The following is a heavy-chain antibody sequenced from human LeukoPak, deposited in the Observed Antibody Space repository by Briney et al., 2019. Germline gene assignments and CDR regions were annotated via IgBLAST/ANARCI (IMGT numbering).Heavy chain of an antibody. J-gene: IGHJ4*02. D-gene: IGHD6-13*01. Sequence: GASVKVSCKASGYTFTSYYMHWVRQAPGQGLEWMGIINPSGGSTSYAQKFQGRVTMTRGTSTSTVYMELSSLRSEDTAVYYCARVKGGSSWYIHYFDYWGQGTLVTVSS. CDR2: INPSGGST. CDR1: GYTFTSYY. CDR3: ARVKGGSSWYIHYFDY. V-gene: IGHV1-46*03.